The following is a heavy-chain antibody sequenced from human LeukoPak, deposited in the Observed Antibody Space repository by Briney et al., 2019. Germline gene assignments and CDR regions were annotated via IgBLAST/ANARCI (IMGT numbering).Heavy chain of an antibody. D-gene: IGHD3-16*01. CDR2: ILNDGSQE. V-gene: IGHV3-33*01. Sequence: GGSLRLSCAASGFTFSSYGMHWVRQAPGKGLEWVAVILNDGSQEKYADSVKGRFTISRDNSKNTLFLQMNSLRAEDTAVYYCARNDSLGDNAPNIWAQGTMVTAS. J-gene: IGHJ3*02. CDR3: ARNDSLGDNAPNI. CDR1: GFTFSSYG.